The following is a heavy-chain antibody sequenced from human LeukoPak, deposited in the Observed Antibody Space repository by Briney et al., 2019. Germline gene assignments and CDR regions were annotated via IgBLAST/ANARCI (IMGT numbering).Heavy chain of an antibody. CDR1: EFTFSSFE. CDR2: ISSSGTTM. V-gene: IGHV3-48*03. Sequence: GGSLRLSCAASEFTFSSFEMNWVRQAPGKGLEWVSYISSSGTTMYADSVKGRFTISRDNSKNTLYLQMNSLRAEDTAVYYCAKSGVAAAGDFDYWGQGTLVTVSS. J-gene: IGHJ4*02. CDR3: AKSGVAAAGDFDY. D-gene: IGHD6-13*01.